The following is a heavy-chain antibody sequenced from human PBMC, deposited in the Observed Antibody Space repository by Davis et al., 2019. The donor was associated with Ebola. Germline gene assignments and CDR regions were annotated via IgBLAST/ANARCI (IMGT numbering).Heavy chain of an antibody. V-gene: IGHV3-21*01. CDR1: GFTFSSYS. Sequence: GESLKISCAASGFTFSSYSMNWVRQAPGKGLEWVSSISSSSSYIYYADSAKGRFTISRDNSKNTLYLQMNSLRAEDTAVYYCAKEARTLYYYYYGMDVWGQGTTVTVSS. J-gene: IGHJ6*02. CDR2: ISSSSSYI. CDR3: AKEARTLYYYYYGMDV.